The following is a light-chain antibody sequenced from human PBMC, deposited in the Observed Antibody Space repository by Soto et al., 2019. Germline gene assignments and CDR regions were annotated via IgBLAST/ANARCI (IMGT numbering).Light chain of an antibody. CDR2: GVY. Sequence: EIVMTQSPTILSVSPGERATLSCRASQSVSSNLAWYQQKPGQPPRLLMYGVYTRAPGTPARFSGSGSGTDFTLTISRLEPEDFAVYYCQLYGDSPIYTFGQGTKLEMK. CDR1: QSVSSN. CDR3: QLYGDSPIYT. V-gene: IGKV3D-15*02. J-gene: IGKJ2*01.